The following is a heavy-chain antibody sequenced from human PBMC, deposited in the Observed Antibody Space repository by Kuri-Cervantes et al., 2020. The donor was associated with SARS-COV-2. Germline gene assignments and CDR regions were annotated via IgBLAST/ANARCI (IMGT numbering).Heavy chain of an antibody. J-gene: IGHJ6*02. D-gene: IGHD6-13*01. Sequence: SQTLSLTCAVYGGSFSGYYWSWIRQPPGKGLEWIGEINHSGSTNYNPSLKSRVTISVDTSKNQFSLKLSSVTAADTAVYYCARRRTIAAAGEPYYYYGMDVWGQGTTVTVSS. CDR3: ARRRTIAAAGEPYYYYGMDV. CDR2: INHSGST. V-gene: IGHV4-34*01. CDR1: GGSFSGYY.